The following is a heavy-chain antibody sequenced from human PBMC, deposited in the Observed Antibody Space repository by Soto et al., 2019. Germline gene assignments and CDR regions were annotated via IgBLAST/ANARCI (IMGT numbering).Heavy chain of an antibody. CDR2: IIPILGIA. Sequence: QVQLVQSGAEVKKPGSSVKVSCKASGGTFSSYTISWVRQAPGQGLEWMGRIIPILGIANYAQKFQGRVTITADKSTSTAYMELSSLRSEDTAVDYCARDRGDGYNNIWGQVTMVTVSS. V-gene: IGHV1-69*08. CDR1: GGTFSSYT. D-gene: IGHD5-12*01. CDR3: ARDRGDGYNNI. J-gene: IGHJ3*02.